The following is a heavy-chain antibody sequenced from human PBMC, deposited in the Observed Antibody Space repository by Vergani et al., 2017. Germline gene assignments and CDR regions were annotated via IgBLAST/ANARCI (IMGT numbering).Heavy chain of an antibody. V-gene: IGHV1-2*02. D-gene: IGHD6-19*01. CDR1: GYTFNDYY. CDR2: ISPSTGDT. CDR3: ARGQWLPTLSFDY. Sequence: QVQLVQSGAEVRKPGASVKVSCRTSGYTFNDYYIHWIRKAPGQGLQWMGWISPSTGDTNYAQNFQGRVTMTRDKSITTAYMELSRLRSDDTTVYYCARGQWLPTLSFDYWGQGTLVTVSS. J-gene: IGHJ4*02.